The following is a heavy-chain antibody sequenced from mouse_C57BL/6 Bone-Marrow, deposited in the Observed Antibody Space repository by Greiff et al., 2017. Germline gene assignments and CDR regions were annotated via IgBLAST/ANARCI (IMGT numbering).Heavy chain of an antibody. J-gene: IGHJ2*01. V-gene: IGHV5-6*02. D-gene: IGHD1-1*01. CDR3: ARHRYYYGSSYDY. Sequence: DVKLQESGGDLVKPGGSLKLSCAASGFTFSSYGMSWVRQTPDKRLEWVATISSGGSYTYYPDSVKGRFTISRDNAKNTLYLQMSSLKSEDTAMYYCARHRYYYGSSYDYWGQGTTLTVYS. CDR2: ISSGGSYT. CDR1: GFTFSSYG.